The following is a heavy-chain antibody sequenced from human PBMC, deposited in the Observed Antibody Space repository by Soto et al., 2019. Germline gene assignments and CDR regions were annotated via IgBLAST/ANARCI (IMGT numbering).Heavy chain of an antibody. CDR3: ARVREPHLDHYCLDV. J-gene: IGHJ6*02. CDR1: GFTFNVYG. V-gene: IGHV1-69*06. D-gene: IGHD3-10*01. Sequence: SVKVSCKTSGFTFNVYGIHWVRQAPGQGLEWMGGPIPIYDAPYYAQKFQGRVTITADRSTTTVHLELSSLRSEDTAVYFCARVREPHLDHYCLDVWGQGTTVTVSS. CDR2: PIPIYDAP.